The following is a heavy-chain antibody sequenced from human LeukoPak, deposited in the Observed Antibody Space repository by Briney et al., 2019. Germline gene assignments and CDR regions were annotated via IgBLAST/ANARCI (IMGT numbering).Heavy chain of an antibody. D-gene: IGHD1-26*01. CDR3: ARGGGTFVN. Sequence: GGSLRLSCAASAFTVSSNYMSWVRQAPGKGLEWVSVIYSSGSTYYADSVKGRFTISRDNAQNSLFLQMNSLRAEDTALYYCARGGGTFVNWGQGTLVPVSS. V-gene: IGHV3-53*01. J-gene: IGHJ4*02. CDR2: IYSSGST. CDR1: AFTVSSNY.